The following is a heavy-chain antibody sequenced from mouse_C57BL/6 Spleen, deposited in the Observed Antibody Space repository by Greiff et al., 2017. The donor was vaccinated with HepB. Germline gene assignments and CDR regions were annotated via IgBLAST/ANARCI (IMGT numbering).Heavy chain of an antibody. V-gene: IGHV5-4*01. J-gene: IGHJ4*01. CDR3: ARDQRRGYAMDY. CDR2: ISDGGSYT. Sequence: EVKLMESGGGLVKPGGSLKLSCAASGFTFSSYAMSWVRQTPEKRLEWVATISDGGSYTYYPDNVKGRFTISRDNAKNNLYLQMSHLKSEDTAMYYCARDQRRGYAMDYWGQGTSVTVSS. CDR1: GFTFSSYA.